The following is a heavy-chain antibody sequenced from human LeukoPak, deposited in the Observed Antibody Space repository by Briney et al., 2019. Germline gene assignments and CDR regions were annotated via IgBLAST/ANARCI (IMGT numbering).Heavy chain of an antibody. Sequence: GGSLRLSCAASGFTFGSYSMNWVRQAPGKGLEWVSSISSSSSYIYYADSVKGRFTISRDNAKNSLYLQMNSLRAEDTAVYHCARVIPRYSGYDFGGIDYWGQGTLVTVSS. D-gene: IGHD5-12*01. CDR1: GFTFGSYS. V-gene: IGHV3-21*01. J-gene: IGHJ4*02. CDR2: ISSSSSYI. CDR3: ARVIPRYSGYDFGGIDY.